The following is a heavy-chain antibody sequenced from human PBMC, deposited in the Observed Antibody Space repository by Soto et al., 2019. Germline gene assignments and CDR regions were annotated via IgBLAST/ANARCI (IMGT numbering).Heavy chain of an antibody. D-gene: IGHD6-13*01. V-gene: IGHV3-9*01. CDR1: GFTFDDYA. CDR3: AKANQYSSSWYGNWFDP. CDR2: ISWNSGSI. Sequence: GGSLRLSCAASGFTFDDYAMHWVRQAPGKGLEWVSGISWNSGSIGYADSVKGRFTISRDNAKNSLYLQMNSLRAEDTALYYCAKANQYSSSWYGNWFDPWGQGTLVTVSS. J-gene: IGHJ5*02.